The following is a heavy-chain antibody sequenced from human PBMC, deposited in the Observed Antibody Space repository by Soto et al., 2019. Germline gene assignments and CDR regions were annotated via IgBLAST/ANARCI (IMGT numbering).Heavy chain of an antibody. D-gene: IGHD3-9*01. V-gene: IGHV2-5*02. J-gene: IGHJ5*02. Sequence: QITLKETGPTLVKPTQTLTLTCTFSGFSLSTSGVGVGWIRQPPGKGLEGLALIYWAAGKRYSPSLKSRLSITKDPTQHQVVLTLDNMDPVDTATYYCAHTLDTYDILIGYYNFIGWFGPWGQGTLVTVSS. CDR1: GFSLSTSGVG. CDR3: AHTLDTYDILIGYYNFIGWFGP. CDR2: IYWAAGK.